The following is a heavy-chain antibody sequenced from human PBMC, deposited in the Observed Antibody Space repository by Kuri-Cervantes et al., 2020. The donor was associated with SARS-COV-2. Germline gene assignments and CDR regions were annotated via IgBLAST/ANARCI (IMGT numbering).Heavy chain of an antibody. Sequence: GGSLRLSCAVSGFTFSNYGMNWVRQAPGKGLEWVSVIYSCGSTYYADSVKGRFTISRDNSKNTLYLQMNSLRAEDTAVYYCAREGAQSGSSDYWGQGTLVTVSS. V-gene: IGHV3-66*03. CDR3: AREGAQSGSSDY. J-gene: IGHJ4*02. D-gene: IGHD3-10*01. CDR1: GFTFSNYG. CDR2: IYSCGST.